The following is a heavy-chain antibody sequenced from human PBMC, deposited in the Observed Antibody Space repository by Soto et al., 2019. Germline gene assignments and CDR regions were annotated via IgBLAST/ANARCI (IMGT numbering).Heavy chain of an antibody. V-gene: IGHV4-39*01. Sequence: SETLSLTCTVSGGSISSSSYYWGWIRQPPGKGLEWIGSIYYSGSTYYNPSLKSRVTISVDTSKNQFSLKLSSVTAADTAVYYCARPGIGLDTAMPHAFDIWGQGTMVTVSS. CDR2: IYYSGST. CDR1: GGSISSSSYY. CDR3: ARPGIGLDTAMPHAFDI. J-gene: IGHJ3*02. D-gene: IGHD5-18*01.